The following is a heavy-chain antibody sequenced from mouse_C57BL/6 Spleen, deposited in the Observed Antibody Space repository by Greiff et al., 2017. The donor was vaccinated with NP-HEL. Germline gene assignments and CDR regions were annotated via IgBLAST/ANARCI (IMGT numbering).Heavy chain of an antibody. CDR3: AREGGKLGRGYAMDY. V-gene: IGHV1-80*01. CDR1: GYAFSSYW. Sequence: QVQLQQSGAELVKPGASVKISCKASGYAFSSYWMNWVKQRPGKGLEWIGQIYPGDGDTNYNGKFKGKATLTADKSSSTAYMQLSSLTSEDSAVYFCAREGGKLGRGYAMDYWGQGTSVTVSS. CDR2: IYPGDGDT. D-gene: IGHD4-1*01. J-gene: IGHJ4*01.